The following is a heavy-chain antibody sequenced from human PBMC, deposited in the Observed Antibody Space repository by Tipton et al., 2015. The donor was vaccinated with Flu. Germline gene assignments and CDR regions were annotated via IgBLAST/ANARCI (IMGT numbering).Heavy chain of an antibody. CDR2: IYHSGTT. V-gene: IGHV4-4*02. Sequence: SLRLSCAASGFTFSNYWMSWVRQAPGKGLEWIGDIYHSGTTYYNPSLKSRVTMSVDKSKNQFSLRLRSVTAADTAVYYCARHSRTRPFALWGQGSLVTVSS. J-gene: IGHJ4*02. CDR1: GFTFSNYW. D-gene: IGHD3-16*01. CDR3: ARHSRTRPFAL.